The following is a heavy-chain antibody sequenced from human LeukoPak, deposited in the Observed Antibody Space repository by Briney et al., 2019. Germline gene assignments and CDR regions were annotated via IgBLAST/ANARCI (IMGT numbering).Heavy chain of an antibody. CDR2: ISAYNGNT. D-gene: IGHD3-22*01. V-gene: IGHV1-18*01. Sequence: GASVKVSCKASGYTFTSYDISWVRQAPGQGLEWMGWISAYNGNTNYAQKLQGRVTMTTDTSTSTAYMELRSLRSDDTAVYYCARELYYYDSSGYGEYFQHWGQGTLVTVSS. J-gene: IGHJ1*01. CDR3: ARELYYYDSSGYGEYFQH. CDR1: GYTFTSYD.